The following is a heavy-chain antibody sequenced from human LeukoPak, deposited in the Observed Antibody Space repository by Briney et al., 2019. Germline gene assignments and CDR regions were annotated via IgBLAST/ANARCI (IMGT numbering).Heavy chain of an antibody. J-gene: IGHJ6*03. Sequence: ASVKVSCKASGYTFTGYYMHWVRQAPGQGLEWMGWINPNSGGTNYAQKFQGRVTMTRDTSISTAYMELSRLRSDDTAVYYCARAEITGYYYYYYMDVWRKGTTVTVSS. CDR3: ARAEITGYYYYYYMDV. D-gene: IGHD5-24*01. CDR1: GYTFTGYY. CDR2: INPNSGGT. V-gene: IGHV1-2*02.